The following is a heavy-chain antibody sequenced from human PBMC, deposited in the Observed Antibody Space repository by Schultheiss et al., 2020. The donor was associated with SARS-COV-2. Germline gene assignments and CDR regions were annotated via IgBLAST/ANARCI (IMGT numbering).Heavy chain of an antibody. V-gene: IGHV3-7*03. Sequence: GGSLRLSCAASGFTFSSYGMHWVRQAPGKGLEWVANIKQDGSEKYYVDSVKGRFTISRDNAKNSLYLQMNSLRAEDTAVYYCARGKRLSGGMDVWGQGTTVTVSS. CDR1: GFTFSSYG. CDR3: ARGKRLSGGMDV. J-gene: IGHJ6*02. D-gene: IGHD4/OR15-4a*01. CDR2: IKQDGSEK.